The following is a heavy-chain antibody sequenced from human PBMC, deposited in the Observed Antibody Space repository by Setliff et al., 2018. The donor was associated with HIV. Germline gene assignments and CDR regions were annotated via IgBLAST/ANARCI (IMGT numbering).Heavy chain of an antibody. D-gene: IGHD2-21*01. CDR3: ARGGLDSVFQSFDY. V-gene: IGHV3-23*01. J-gene: IGHJ4*02. CDR2: IGGSDRDI. Sequence: GGSLRLSCAASGFTFQNYAMTWVRQVPGEGLEWVSSIGGSDRDINYANFVKGRFTISRDNSKYTLYLQMNSLRADDTAVYYCARGGLDSVFQSFDYWGQGTLVTVSS. CDR1: GFTFQNYA.